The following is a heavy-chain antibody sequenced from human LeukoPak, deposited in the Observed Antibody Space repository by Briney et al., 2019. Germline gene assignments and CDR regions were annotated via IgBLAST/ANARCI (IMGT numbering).Heavy chain of an antibody. Sequence: SQTLCLTCTVSGGSISSGDYYWSWIRQPPGKGLEWIGYIYYSGSTYYNPSLKSRVTISVDTSKNQFSLKLSSVTAADTAVYYCARHLYNWKEDAFDIWGQGTMVTVSS. V-gene: IGHV4-30-4*08. D-gene: IGHD1-20*01. J-gene: IGHJ3*02. CDR2: IYYSGST. CDR3: ARHLYNWKEDAFDI. CDR1: GGSISSGDYY.